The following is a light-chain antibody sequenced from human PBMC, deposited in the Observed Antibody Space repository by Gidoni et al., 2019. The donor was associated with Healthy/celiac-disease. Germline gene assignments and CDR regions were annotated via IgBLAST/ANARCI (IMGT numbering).Light chain of an antibody. CDR1: SSNIGSNY. J-gene: IGLJ2*01. V-gene: IGLV1-47*01. CDR2: RNK. Sequence: QSVLTQPPSPPGTPGQRVTISCSGSSSNIGSNYLYWYQQLPGTAPKLLIYRNKQRPSGVPDRFSGSKSGTSASLAISGLRSEDEADYYCAAWDDSLSGVVFGGGTKLTVL. CDR3: AAWDDSLSGVV.